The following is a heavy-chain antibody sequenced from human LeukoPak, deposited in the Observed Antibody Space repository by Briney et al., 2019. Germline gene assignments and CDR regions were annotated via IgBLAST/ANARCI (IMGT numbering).Heavy chain of an antibody. Sequence: PSETLSLTCDVSGDSITTEYYWWGWLRQPPGKGLEWIAIIFYTGKIHDNPSLRNRISMSVDTSKDQFSLRLSAVTAADTAVYYYARQLGVGVWALDRWGQGTLVTVSS. CDR3: ARQLGVGVWALDR. CDR2: IFYTGKI. V-gene: IGHV4-39*01. J-gene: IGHJ4*02. CDR1: GDSITTEYYW. D-gene: IGHD3-16*01.